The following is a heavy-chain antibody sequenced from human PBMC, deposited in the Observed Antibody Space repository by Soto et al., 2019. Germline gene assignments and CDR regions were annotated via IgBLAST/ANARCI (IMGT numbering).Heavy chain of an antibody. V-gene: IGHV3-53*01. CDR2: IYSGGST. CDR3: ARVEVVARALQL. CDR1: GFTVSSNY. Sequence: GGSLRLSCAASGFTVSSNYMSWVRQAPGKGLEWVSVIYSGGSTYYADSVKGRFTISRDNSKNTLYLQMNSLRAEDTAVYYCARVEVVARALQLWGQGTLVTVSS. J-gene: IGHJ4*02. D-gene: IGHD2-15*01.